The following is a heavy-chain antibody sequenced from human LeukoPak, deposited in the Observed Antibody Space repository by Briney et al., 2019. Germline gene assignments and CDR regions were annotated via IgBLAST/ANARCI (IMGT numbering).Heavy chain of an antibody. V-gene: IGHV4-39*07. CDR3: ARITIAAADSTLYFDY. Sequence: SETLSLTCTVSGGSISSSSYYWGWIRQPPGKGLEWIGSIYYSGSTYYNPSLKSRVTISVDTSKNQFSLKLSSVTAADTAVCYCARITIAAADSTLYFDYWGQGTLVTVSS. CDR2: IYYSGST. D-gene: IGHD6-13*01. J-gene: IGHJ4*02. CDR1: GGSISSSSYY.